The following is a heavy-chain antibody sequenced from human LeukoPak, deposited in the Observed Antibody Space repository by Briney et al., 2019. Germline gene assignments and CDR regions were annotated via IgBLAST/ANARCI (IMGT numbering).Heavy chain of an antibody. CDR3: AKGHDAFDI. V-gene: IGHV3-9*01. Sequence: GGSLRLSCAASGFTFDDYAMHWVRQAPGKGLEWVSGIIWNSGSIGYADSVKGRFTIARDNAKNSLYLQMTSLRAEDTALYFCAKGHDAFDIWGQGTMVSVS. J-gene: IGHJ3*02. CDR2: IIWNSGSI. CDR1: GFTFDDYA.